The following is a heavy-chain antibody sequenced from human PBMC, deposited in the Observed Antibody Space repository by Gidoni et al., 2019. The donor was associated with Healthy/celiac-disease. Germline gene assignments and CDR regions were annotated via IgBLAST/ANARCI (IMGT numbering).Heavy chain of an antibody. Sequence: QVQLQESGPGLVKPSQTLSLTCTVSGGSISSGDYYWSWIRQPPGKGLEWIGYIYYSGSTYYNPSHKSRVTISVDKSKNQFSLKLSSVTAADTAVYYGARGLGIVGVRFDPWGQGTLVTVSS. J-gene: IGHJ5*02. V-gene: IGHV4-30-4*01. CDR3: ARGLGIVGVRFDP. D-gene: IGHD1-26*01. CDR2: IYYSGST. CDR1: GGSISSGDYY.